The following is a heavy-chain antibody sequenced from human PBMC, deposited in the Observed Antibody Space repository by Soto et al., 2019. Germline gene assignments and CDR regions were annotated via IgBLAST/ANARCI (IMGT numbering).Heavy chain of an antibody. J-gene: IGHJ5*02. CDR1: GYTFTGYY. Sequence: QVQLVQSGDEVKKPGSSVKVSCKASGYTFTGYYMHWVRQAPGQGLEWMGWINPNSGNTKHVQKFQGGVIMTRDTSIRTAYMELSKLTADATAVYYSASGAVDTAPLDPWGHGTLVTFSS. CDR2: INPNSGNT. CDR3: ASGAVDTAPLDP. V-gene: IGHV1-2*02. D-gene: IGHD5-18*01.